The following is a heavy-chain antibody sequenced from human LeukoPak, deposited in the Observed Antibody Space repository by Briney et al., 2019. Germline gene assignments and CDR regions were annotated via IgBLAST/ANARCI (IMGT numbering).Heavy chain of an antibody. D-gene: IGHD3-9*01. J-gene: IGHJ5*02. Sequence: SETQSLTCTLSGRSINIHDDYWTRVRQPPGRGLQRTGYMYYSRTTYTHTSLDSRVSISVHKSNNHFSLELSSVTAPDPVIFYCARLRDDLLSGYPTGPFDPWGQGTLVTVSS. CDR1: GRSINIHDDY. CDR3: ARLRDDLLSGYPTGPFDP. CDR2: MYYSRTT. V-gene: IGHV4-30-4*01.